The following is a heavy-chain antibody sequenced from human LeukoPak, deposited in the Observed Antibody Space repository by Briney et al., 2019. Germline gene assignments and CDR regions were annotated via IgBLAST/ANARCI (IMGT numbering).Heavy chain of an antibody. J-gene: IGHJ4*02. CDR1: GFTFSSYE. CDR2: XXXXXSTI. CDR3: ARASRGYYDSSGYYRSFDY. Sequence: GGSLRLSCAASGFTFSSYEMNWVRQAPGKGXXXXXXXXXXXSTIYYADSVKGRFTISRDNAKNSLHLQMNSLRAEDTAVYYCARASRGYYDSSGYYRSFDYWGQGTLVTVSS. D-gene: IGHD3-22*01. V-gene: IGHV3-48*03.